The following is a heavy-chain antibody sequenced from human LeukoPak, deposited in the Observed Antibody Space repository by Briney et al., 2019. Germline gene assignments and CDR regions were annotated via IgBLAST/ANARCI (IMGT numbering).Heavy chain of an antibody. CDR3: ARSPRRYCSGGSCYTNWYFDL. V-gene: IGHV3-7*03. CDR2: IKQDGSEK. D-gene: IGHD2-15*01. Sequence: GGSLRLSCAASGFTFSSYAMSWVRQAPGKGLEWVANIKQDGSEKYYVDSVKGRFTISRDNAKNSLYLQMNSLRAEDTAVYYCARSPRRYCSGGSCYTNWYFDLWGRGTLVTVSS. CDR1: GFTFSSYA. J-gene: IGHJ2*01.